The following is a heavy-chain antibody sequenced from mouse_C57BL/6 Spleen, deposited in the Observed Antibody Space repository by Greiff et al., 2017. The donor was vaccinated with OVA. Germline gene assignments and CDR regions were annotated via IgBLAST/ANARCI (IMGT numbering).Heavy chain of an antibody. CDR3: ARLGYYGSRRGGGYFDV. J-gene: IGHJ1*03. CDR1: GYSFTDYN. D-gene: IGHD1-1*01. V-gene: IGHV1-39*01. Sequence: EVQLQESGPELVKPGASVKISCKASGYSFTDYNMNWVKQSNGKSLEWIGVINPNYGTTSYNQKFKGKATLTVDQSSSTAYMQLNSLTSEDSAVDYCARLGYYGSRRGGGYFDVWGTGTTVTVSS. CDR2: INPNYGTT.